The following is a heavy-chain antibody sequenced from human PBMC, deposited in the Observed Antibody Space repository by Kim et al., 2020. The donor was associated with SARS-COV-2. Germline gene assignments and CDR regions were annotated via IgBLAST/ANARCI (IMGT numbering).Heavy chain of an antibody. V-gene: IGHV3-43*01. Sequence: DSVKGRFTISRDNSKNSLYLQMNSLRTEDTALYYCAKDIYSSGWTTGGYWGQGTLVTVSS. J-gene: IGHJ4*02. CDR3: AKDIYSSGWTTGGY. D-gene: IGHD6-19*01.